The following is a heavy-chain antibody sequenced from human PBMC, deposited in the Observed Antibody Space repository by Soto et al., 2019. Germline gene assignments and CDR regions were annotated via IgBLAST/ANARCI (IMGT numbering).Heavy chain of an antibody. CDR2: IDYSGST. CDR3: ARGSCSSTSCYSRYWFDP. J-gene: IGHJ5*02. V-gene: IGHV4-31*03. D-gene: IGHD2-2*02. Sequence: SETLSLTCTVSGGSISSGGYYWSWIRQQRGKGLEWIGYIDYSGSTSYTPSLNTRVTISVDTSKNQFSLKLSSVTAADTAVYYFARGSCSSTSCYSRYWFDPWGQGTLVTVSS. CDR1: GGSISSGGYY.